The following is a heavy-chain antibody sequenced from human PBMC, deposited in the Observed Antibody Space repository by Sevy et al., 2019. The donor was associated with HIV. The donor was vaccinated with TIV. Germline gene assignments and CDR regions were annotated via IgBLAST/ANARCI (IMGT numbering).Heavy chain of an antibody. J-gene: IGHJ4*02. D-gene: IGHD4-4*01. Sequence: GGSLRLSCVVSGFTFSYYYMSWMRQAPGKGLEWLSYISNSGGTIDYADSVRGRLTISRDNAKNSLYLQMNSLRADDTALYFCARHDFSNYGAFDFWGQGTLVTVSS. CDR3: ARHDFSNYGAFDF. CDR2: ISNSGGTI. CDR1: GFTFSYYY. V-gene: IGHV3-11*01.